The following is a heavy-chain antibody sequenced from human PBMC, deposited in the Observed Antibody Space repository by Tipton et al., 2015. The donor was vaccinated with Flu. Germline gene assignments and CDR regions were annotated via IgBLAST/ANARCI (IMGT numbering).Heavy chain of an antibody. CDR1: GDSSTTYY. V-gene: IGHV4-59*01. CDR3: AGVAYFYDSSGYRFDAFDV. Sequence: TLSLTCTVSGDSSTTYYWIWIRRPPGKGLEWFGFVYYSGSTSYNPSLKSRVTISLDTSKNQFSLKLISVTAADTSLYYCAGVAYFYDSSGYRFDAFDVWGKGTMVTVSS. D-gene: IGHD3-22*01. CDR2: VYYSGST. J-gene: IGHJ3*01.